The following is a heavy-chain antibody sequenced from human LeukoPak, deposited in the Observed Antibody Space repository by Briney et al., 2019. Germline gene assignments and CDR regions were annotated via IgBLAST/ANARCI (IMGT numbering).Heavy chain of an antibody. V-gene: IGHV4-31*03. CDR2: IYYSGST. CDR1: GGSISSSSYY. D-gene: IGHD3-22*01. Sequence: PSETLSLTCTVSGGSISSSSYYWSWIRQHPGKGLEWIGYIYYSGSTYYNPSLKSRVTISVDTSKNQFSLKLSSVTAADTAVYYCARAPDYYDSSGHAFDIWGQGTMVTVSS. J-gene: IGHJ3*02. CDR3: ARAPDYYDSSGHAFDI.